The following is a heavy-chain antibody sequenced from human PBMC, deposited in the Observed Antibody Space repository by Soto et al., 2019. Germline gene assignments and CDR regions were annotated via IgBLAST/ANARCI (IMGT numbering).Heavy chain of an antibody. J-gene: IGHJ6*03. D-gene: IGHD1-7*01. Sequence: SETLSLTCAVYGGSFSGYYWSWIRQPPGKGLEWIGEINHSGSTNYNPSLKSRVTISVDTSKNQFSLKLSSVTAADTAVYYCARGRGLLELQDYYYMDVWGKGTTVTVSS. CDR2: INHSGST. V-gene: IGHV4-34*01. CDR3: ARGRGLLELQDYYYMDV. CDR1: GGSFSGYY.